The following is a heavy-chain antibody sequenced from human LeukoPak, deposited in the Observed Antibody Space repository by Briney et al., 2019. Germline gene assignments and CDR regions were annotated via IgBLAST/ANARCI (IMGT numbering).Heavy chain of an antibody. V-gene: IGHV3-53*01. CDR3: TMGPIRY. CDR2: IHSGGST. J-gene: IGHJ4*02. CDR1: GFTVSTNY. Sequence: PGGSLSLSCAASGFTVSTNYMSWVRQAPGKGLEWVSVIHSGGSTYYAGSVEGRFTISRDNSKNTLFLQMNSLRAEDTAVYYCTMGPIRYWGQGTLVTVSS.